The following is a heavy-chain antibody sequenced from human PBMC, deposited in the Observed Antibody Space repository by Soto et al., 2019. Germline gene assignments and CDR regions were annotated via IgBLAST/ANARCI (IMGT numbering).Heavy chain of an antibody. Sequence: ASVKVSCKASGYTFTSYDINWVRQATGQGLEWMGWMNPNSGNTGYAQKFQGRVTMARNTSISTAYMELSSLRSEDTAVYYCARSHCSSTSCYDYFDYWGQGTLVTVSS. V-gene: IGHV1-8*01. CDR1: GYTFTSYD. J-gene: IGHJ4*02. CDR3: ARSHCSSTSCYDYFDY. CDR2: MNPNSGNT. D-gene: IGHD2-2*01.